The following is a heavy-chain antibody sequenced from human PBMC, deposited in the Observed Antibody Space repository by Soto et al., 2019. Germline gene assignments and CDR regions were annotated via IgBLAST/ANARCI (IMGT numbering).Heavy chain of an antibody. J-gene: IGHJ6*02. V-gene: IGHV3-49*04. D-gene: IGHD3-10*01. CDR2: IRSKAYGGTT. CDR3: TRFNSVYYYGMDV. CDR1: GFTFSNYA. Sequence: PGGSLRLSCAASGFTFSNYAMSWVRQAPGKGLEWVGFIRSKAYGGTTEYAASVKGRFTISRDDSKSIAYLQMNSLKTEDTAVYYCTRFNSVYYYGMDVWGQGTTVTVSS.